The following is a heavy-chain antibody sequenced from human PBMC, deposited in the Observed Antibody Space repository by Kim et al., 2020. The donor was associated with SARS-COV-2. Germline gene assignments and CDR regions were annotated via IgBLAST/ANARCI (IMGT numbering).Heavy chain of an antibody. Sequence: SETLSLTCAVFGGSFSDFSWTWIRQSSGKGLEWSGEINQSGSTNYNPSLKSRVTISLDTSRNQFSLKVTSVTAADTAIYYCARGRVGVVPSPVLGLGPFWKYHYMDVWGKGATVTVS. CDR2: INQSGST. V-gene: IGHV4-34*01. CDR3: ARGRVGVVPSPVLGLGPFWKYHYMDV. D-gene: IGHD3-3*01. CDR1: GGSFSDFS. J-gene: IGHJ6*03.